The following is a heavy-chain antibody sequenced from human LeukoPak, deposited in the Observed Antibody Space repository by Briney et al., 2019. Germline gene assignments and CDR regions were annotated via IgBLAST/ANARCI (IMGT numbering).Heavy chain of an antibody. Sequence: GGSLRLSCAASGFTFSSYAMRWVRQAPGKGLEWVSGISGSGGSTYYADAVKGRFNISRDNSKNTRYLQMNSLRGEDTALYYCVKDREYRSSAILDYWGQGTLVTVSS. CDR1: GFTFSSYA. V-gene: IGHV3-23*01. CDR3: VKDREYRSSAILDY. J-gene: IGHJ4*02. CDR2: ISGSGGST. D-gene: IGHD2-21*02.